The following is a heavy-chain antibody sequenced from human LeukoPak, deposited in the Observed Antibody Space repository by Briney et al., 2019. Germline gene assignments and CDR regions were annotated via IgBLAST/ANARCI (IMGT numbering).Heavy chain of an antibody. CDR1: GGSIGTGDYY. J-gene: IGHJ4*02. D-gene: IGHD5-12*01. CDR3: ARVSGYDWESFYDY. Sequence: SETLSLTCTVSGGSIGTGDYYWTWIRQPAGKGLEWIGYIYYSGSTNYNPSLKSRVTISVDTSKNQFSLKLSSVTAADTAVYYCARVSGYDWESFYDYWGQGTLVTVSS. CDR2: IYYSGST. V-gene: IGHV4-61*10.